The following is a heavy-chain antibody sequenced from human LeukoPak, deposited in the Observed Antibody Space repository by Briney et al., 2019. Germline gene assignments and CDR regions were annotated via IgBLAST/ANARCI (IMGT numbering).Heavy chain of an antibody. CDR2: ISSSSRAI. CDR3: ARDQDGPGATVDH. J-gene: IGHJ5*02. CDR1: GFTFSSYS. V-gene: IGHV3-48*01. D-gene: IGHD1-26*01. Sequence: GGSLRLSCAASGFTFSSYSMTWVRQAPGKGLEWVSYISSSSRAIYYADSVKGRFTISRDNAKNSLYLQMNSLRGEDTGVYYCARDQDGPGATVDHWGQGTLVTVSS.